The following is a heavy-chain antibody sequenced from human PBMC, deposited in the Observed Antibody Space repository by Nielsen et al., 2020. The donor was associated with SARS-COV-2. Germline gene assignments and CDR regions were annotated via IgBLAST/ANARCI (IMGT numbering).Heavy chain of an antibody. D-gene: IGHD1-1*01. V-gene: IGHV3-33*01. Sequence: GESLKISCAASGFTFSGYGMRWVRQAPGKGLEWVAVIWYDGSNKYHADSMKGRFTISRDNSKNTLFLQMNNLRAEDTAVYYCARGRCTSYNCAKLGGYMDVWGKGTTVTVSS. CDR2: IWYDGSNK. CDR3: ARGRCTSYNCAKLGGYMDV. CDR1: GFTFSGYG. J-gene: IGHJ6*03.